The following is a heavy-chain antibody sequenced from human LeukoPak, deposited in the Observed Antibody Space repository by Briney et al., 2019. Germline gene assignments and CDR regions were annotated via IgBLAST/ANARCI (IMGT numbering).Heavy chain of an antibody. D-gene: IGHD5-24*01. CDR2: IGTAGDT. J-gene: IGHJ4*02. CDR1: GFTFSSYD. CDR3: ARGDPEMATTQAFDY. V-gene: IGHV3-13*01. Sequence: GGSLRLSCAASGFTFSSYDMHWVRQATGKGLEWVSAIGTAGDTYYPGSVKGRFTISRGNAKNSLYLQMNSLRAGDTAVYYCARGDPEMATTQAFDYWGLGTLVTVSS.